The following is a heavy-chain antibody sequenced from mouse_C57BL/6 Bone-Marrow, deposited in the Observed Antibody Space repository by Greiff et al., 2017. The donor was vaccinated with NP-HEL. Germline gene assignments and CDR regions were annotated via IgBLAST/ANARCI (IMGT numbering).Heavy chain of an antibody. V-gene: IGHV7-1*01. CDR2: SRNKANDNTT. Sequence: EVKLVESGGGLVQSGRSLRLSCATSGFTFSDFYMEWVRQAPGKGLEWIAASRNKANDNTTEYSASVKGRFIVSRDTSQSILYLQMNALRAEDTSIYYCARDAPYDSYWYFDVWGTGTTVTVSS. CDR3: ARDAPYDSYWYFDV. CDR1: GFTFSDFY. D-gene: IGHD2-4*01. J-gene: IGHJ1*03.